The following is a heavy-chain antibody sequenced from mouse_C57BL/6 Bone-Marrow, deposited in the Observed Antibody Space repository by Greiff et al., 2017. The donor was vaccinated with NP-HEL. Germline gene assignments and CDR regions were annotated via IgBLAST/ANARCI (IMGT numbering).Heavy chain of an antibody. CDR2: IDPSDSYT. V-gene: IGHV1-69*01. CDR1: GYTFTSYW. Sequence: QVQLQQPGAELVMPGASVKLSCKASGYTFTSYWMHWVKQRPAQGLEWIGEIDPSDSYTNYNQKFKGKSTLTVDKSSSTAYMQLSSLTSEDSAVYYCARSGASGARDFDYWGQGTTLTVSS. J-gene: IGHJ2*01. D-gene: IGHD3-1*01. CDR3: ARSGASGARDFDY.